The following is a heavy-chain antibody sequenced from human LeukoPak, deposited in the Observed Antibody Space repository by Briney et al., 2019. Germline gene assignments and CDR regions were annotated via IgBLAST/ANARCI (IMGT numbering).Heavy chain of an antibody. CDR3: AKKHEVDSTNWFKIFDY. CDR2: LTSGGDT. D-gene: IGHD2-2*01. Sequence: GGSLRLSCAASGFTFSSYAMTWVRQAPGKGLEWVSTLTSGGDTYYTDSVKGRFTISRDTSRNTLYLQMVSLRADDTAVYYCAKKHEVDSTNWFKIFDYWGQGTLVTVSS. V-gene: IGHV3-23*01. CDR1: GFTFSSYA. J-gene: IGHJ4*02.